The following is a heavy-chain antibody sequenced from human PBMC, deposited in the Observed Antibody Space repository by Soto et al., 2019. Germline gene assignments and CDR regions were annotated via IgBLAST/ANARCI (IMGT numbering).Heavy chain of an antibody. V-gene: IGHV1-3*01. CDR2: INAGNGNT. Sequence: ASVKVSCKASGYTFTSYAMHWVRQAPGQRLEWMGWINAGNGNTKYSQKFQGRVTITRDTSASTAYMELSSLRSEDTAVYYCARVRMYGDSAFDIWAQGTMVTVSS. J-gene: IGHJ3*02. CDR1: GYTFTSYA. D-gene: IGHD4-17*01. CDR3: ARVRMYGDSAFDI.